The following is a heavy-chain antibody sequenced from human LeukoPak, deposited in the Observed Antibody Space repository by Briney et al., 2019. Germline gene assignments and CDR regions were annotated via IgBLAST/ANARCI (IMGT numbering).Heavy chain of an antibody. J-gene: IGHJ6*04. CDR3: AKVGGIRCLEGGDV. CDR1: GFTFSSYA. D-gene: IGHD3-3*01. CDR2: ISGSGGST. V-gene: IGHV3-23*01. Sequence: GGSLRLSCAASGFTFSSYAMSWVRQAPGKGLEWVSAISGSGGSTYYADSVKGRFTISRDNSKNTLYLQMNSLRAEDTAVYYCAKVGGIRCLEGGDVWGKGTTVTVSS.